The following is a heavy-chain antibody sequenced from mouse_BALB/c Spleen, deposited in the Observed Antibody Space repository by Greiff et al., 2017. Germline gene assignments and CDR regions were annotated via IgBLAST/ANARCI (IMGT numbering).Heavy chain of an antibody. CDR2: INPYNGDT. V-gene: IGHV1-20*02. CDR3: ASYYGSSYAMDY. D-gene: IGHD1-1*01. CDR1: GYSFTGYF. J-gene: IGHJ4*01. Sequence: EVQLQQSGPELVKPGASVKISCKASGYSFTGYFMNWVMQSHGKSLEWIGRINPYNGDTFYNQKFKGKATLTVDKSSSTAHMELRSLASEDSAVYYCASYYGSSYAMDYWGQGTSVTVSS.